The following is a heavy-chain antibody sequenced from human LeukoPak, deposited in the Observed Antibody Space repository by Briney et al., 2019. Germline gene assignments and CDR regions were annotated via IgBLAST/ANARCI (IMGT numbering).Heavy chain of an antibody. CDR3: ARDRRIAAADLDAFDI. CDR1: GFTFSSYG. J-gene: IGHJ3*02. V-gene: IGHV3-33*01. Sequence: PRRSLRLSCAASGFTFSSYGMHWVRQAPGKGLEWVAVIWYDGSNKYYADSVKGRFTISRDNSKNTLYLQMNSLRAEDTAVYYCARDRRIAAADLDAFDIWGQGTMVTVSS. CDR2: IWYDGSNK. D-gene: IGHD6-13*01.